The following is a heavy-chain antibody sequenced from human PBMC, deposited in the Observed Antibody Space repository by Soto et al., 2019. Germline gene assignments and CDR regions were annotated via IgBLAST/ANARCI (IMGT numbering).Heavy chain of an antibody. Sequence: ASVKVSCKASGYTFTSYDINWVRQATGQGLEWMGWMNPNSGNTGYAQKFQGRATMTRNTSISTAYMELSSLRSEDTAVYYCARGLFMSVTTTDHDAFDIWGQGTMVTVSS. D-gene: IGHD4-17*01. J-gene: IGHJ3*02. V-gene: IGHV1-8*01. CDR3: ARGLFMSVTTTDHDAFDI. CDR2: MNPNSGNT. CDR1: GYTFTSYD.